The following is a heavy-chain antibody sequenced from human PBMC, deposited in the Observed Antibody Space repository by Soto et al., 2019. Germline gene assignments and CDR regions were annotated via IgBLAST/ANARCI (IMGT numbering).Heavy chain of an antibody. CDR2: INAGNGNT. Sequence: QVQLVQSGAEVKKPGASVKVSCKASGYTFTSYAMHWVRQAPGQRLEWMGWINAGNGNTKYSQKFQGRVTITRDTSASTAYMELSSLRSEDTAVYYCARFEPAAMIAFDIWGQGTMVTVSS. D-gene: IGHD2-2*01. CDR3: ARFEPAAMIAFDI. V-gene: IGHV1-3*01. CDR1: GYTFTSYA. J-gene: IGHJ3*02.